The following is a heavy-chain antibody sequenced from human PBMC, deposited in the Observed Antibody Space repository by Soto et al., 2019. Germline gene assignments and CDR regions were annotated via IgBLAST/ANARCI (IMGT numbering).Heavy chain of an antibody. Sequence: EVELLGFGGGLVQPGGALRLSRSASGFSFNTHAMSWVRQAPGEGLEWVSAISGSGVNTYYADSVKGRFTISRDNSKNTLYLQMNSLRAEDTAVYYCARVNYGTLLWGQGTLVTVSS. CDR3: ARVNYGTLL. CDR2: ISGSGVNT. V-gene: IGHV3-23*01. J-gene: IGHJ4*02. D-gene: IGHD4-17*01. CDR1: GFSFNTHA.